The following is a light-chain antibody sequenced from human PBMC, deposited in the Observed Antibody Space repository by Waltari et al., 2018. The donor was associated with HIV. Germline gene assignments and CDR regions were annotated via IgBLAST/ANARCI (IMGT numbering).Light chain of an antibody. J-gene: IGKJ2*01. CDR3: QHYGSPYT. CDR1: QSVDSDY. CDR2: GAS. Sequence: EAVLTQSPGTLSLSPGERATLACRASQSVDSDYLAWYQQTPGQAPRLLIHGASSRATGIPDRFSGSGSGTDFTLTISRLEPEDFAFYFCQHYGSPYTFGQGTKLEIK. V-gene: IGKV3-20*01.